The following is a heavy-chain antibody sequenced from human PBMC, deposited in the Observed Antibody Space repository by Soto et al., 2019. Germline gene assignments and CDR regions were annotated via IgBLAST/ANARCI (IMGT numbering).Heavy chain of an antibody. Sequence: ASVKVSCKASGYSFTSYGIAWVRQVPGQGPEWMGWISPYNGRTNYAQSVKGRVVMTADISTSTVYLELRSLRPDDSAIYYCGRCRTDSYAMDVWGQGTTVTVSS. CDR3: GRCRTDSYAMDV. V-gene: IGHV1-18*01. J-gene: IGHJ6*02. CDR1: GYSFTSYG. D-gene: IGHD5-18*01. CDR2: ISPYNGRT.